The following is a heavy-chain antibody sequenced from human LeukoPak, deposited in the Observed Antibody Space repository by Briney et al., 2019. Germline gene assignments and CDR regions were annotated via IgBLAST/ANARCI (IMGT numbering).Heavy chain of an antibody. D-gene: IGHD6-19*01. J-gene: IGHJ4*02. CDR1: GYSFTNYW. CDR2: IFPGDSDT. CDR3: AKSKTSGWKYFFDS. V-gene: IGHV5-51*01. Sequence: GESLKISCKGSGYSFTNYWIGWVRQMPGKGLEWVGLIFPGDSDTRYSSSFQGQVTISADKSINTAYMQWSSLKASDTAMYYCAKSKTSGWKYFFDSWGQGTLVTVSS.